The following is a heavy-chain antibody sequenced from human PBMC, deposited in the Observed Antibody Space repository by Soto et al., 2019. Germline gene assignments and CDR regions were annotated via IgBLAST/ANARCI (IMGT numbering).Heavy chain of an antibody. D-gene: IGHD3-10*01. Sequence: PGESLKISCKGSGYSFTSYWIGWVRQMPGKGLEWMGIIYPGDSDTRYSPSFQGQVTISADKSISTAYLQWSSLKASDTAMYYCARPGLGTEYYYGSGSYYNGAFDIWGQGTMVTVSS. CDR1: GYSFTSYW. V-gene: IGHV5-51*01. J-gene: IGHJ3*02. CDR2: IYPGDSDT. CDR3: ARPGLGTEYYYGSGSYYNGAFDI.